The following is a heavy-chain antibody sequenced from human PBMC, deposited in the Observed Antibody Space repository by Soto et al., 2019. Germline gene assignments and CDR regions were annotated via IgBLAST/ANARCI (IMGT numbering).Heavy chain of an antibody. V-gene: IGHV4-61*01. D-gene: IGHD3-3*01. J-gene: IGHJ4*02. CDR2: VYYSGTT. CDR1: GGSVSNKTYY. CDR3: ARGAKYYDFWSNIHYFDY. Sequence: PSETLSLTCSVSGGSVSNKTYYWSWIRQPPGKRLEWIGYVYYSGTTNYNPSLKSRVTISVDLSKNQFSLRLSSVTTADTAVYYCARGAKYYDFWSNIHYFDYWGQGTLVTVSS.